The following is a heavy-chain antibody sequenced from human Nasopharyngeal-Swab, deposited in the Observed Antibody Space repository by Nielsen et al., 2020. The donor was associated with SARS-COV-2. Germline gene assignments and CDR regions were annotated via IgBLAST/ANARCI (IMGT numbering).Heavy chain of an antibody. CDR1: GYSISSGYY. CDR3: ASRSITFGSGSYSNAFDI. Sequence: SETLSLTCAVSGYSISSGYYWGWIRQPAGKGLEWIGRIYTSGSTNYNPSLKSRVTISVDTSKNQFSLKPSSVTAADTAVYYCASRSITFGSGSYSNAFDIWGQGTMVTVSS. V-gene: IGHV4-38-2*01. J-gene: IGHJ3*02. D-gene: IGHD1-26*01. CDR2: IYTSGST.